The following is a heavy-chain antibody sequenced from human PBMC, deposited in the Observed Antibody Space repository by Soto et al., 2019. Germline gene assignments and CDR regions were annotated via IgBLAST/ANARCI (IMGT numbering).Heavy chain of an antibody. CDR1: GFTFSSHA. D-gene: IGHD3-16*01. Sequence: ESGGGLVQPGGSLKLSCAVSGFTFSSHAMNWVRQAPGKGLEWVAYIHGTRSIIYYADSVKGRFTLSRDNAKNSLYLQMASLRGEYTALYYCARDAGDADYDYWGQGTLVTVSS. CDR2: IHGTRSII. CDR3: ARDAGDADYDY. V-gene: IGHV3-48*01. J-gene: IGHJ4*02.